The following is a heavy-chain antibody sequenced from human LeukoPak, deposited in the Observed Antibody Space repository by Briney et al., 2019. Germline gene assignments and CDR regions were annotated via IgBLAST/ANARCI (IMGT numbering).Heavy chain of an antibody. V-gene: IGHV3-30-3*01. Sequence: PGGSLRLSCAASGFTFSSYAMHWVRQAPGKGLEWVAVISYDGSNKYYADSVKGRFTISRDNSKNTLYLQMNSLRAEDTAVYYCARDIVVVVAATQPYYYYGMDVWGQGTTVTVSS. CDR1: GFTFSSYA. D-gene: IGHD2-15*01. J-gene: IGHJ6*02. CDR3: ARDIVVVVAATQPYYYYGMDV. CDR2: ISYDGSNK.